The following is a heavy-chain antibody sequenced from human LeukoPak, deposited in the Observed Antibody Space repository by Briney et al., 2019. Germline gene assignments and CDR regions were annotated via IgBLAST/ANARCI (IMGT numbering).Heavy chain of an antibody. J-gene: IGHJ4*02. CDR2: INHSGST. V-gene: IGHV4-34*01. CDR1: GGSFSGYY. Sequence: PSETLSLTCAVYGGSFSGYYWSWIRQPPGKGLEWIGEINHSGSTNYNPSLKSQVTISVGTSKNQFSLTLSSVTAADTAVYYCARGTMTTVTYYFDYWGQGTLVTVSS. D-gene: IGHD4-17*01. CDR3: ARGTMTTVTYYFDY.